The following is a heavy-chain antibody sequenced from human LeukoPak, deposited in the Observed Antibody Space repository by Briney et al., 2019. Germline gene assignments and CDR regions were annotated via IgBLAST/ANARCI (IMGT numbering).Heavy chain of an antibody. V-gene: IGHV1-69*13. CDR2: IIPIFGTA. Sequence: SVKVSCKASGGTFSSYAISWVRQAPGQGLEWMGGIIPIFGTANYAQKFQGRVTITADESTSTAYMELSSLRSEDMAVYYCASEATIFSGDPWGQGTLVTVSS. CDR1: GGTFSSYA. J-gene: IGHJ5*02. D-gene: IGHD3-3*01. CDR3: ASEATIFSGDP.